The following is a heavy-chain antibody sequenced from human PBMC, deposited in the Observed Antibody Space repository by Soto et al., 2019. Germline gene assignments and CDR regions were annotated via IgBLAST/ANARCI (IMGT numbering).Heavy chain of an antibody. CDR2: IDHSGTT. J-gene: IGHJ6*02. CDR3: ARDEGEQVGGRYSDCYGVDV. D-gene: IGHD3-16*01. CDR1: GVTIRSGGYY. Sequence: QVQLQESGPGLVKPSQTLSLICTVSGVTIRSGGYYWSWIRQHPGTGLEWIGYIDHSGTTFYNPSRKSRLVISIATSKKQFSLNITSVTAADTAVYYCARDEGEQVGGRYSDCYGVDVWGQGTKVTVSS. V-gene: IGHV4-31*03.